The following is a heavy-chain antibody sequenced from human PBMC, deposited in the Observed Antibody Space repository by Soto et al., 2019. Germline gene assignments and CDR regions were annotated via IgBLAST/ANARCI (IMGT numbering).Heavy chain of an antibody. D-gene: IGHD2-15*01. CDR2: VSGNGGST. V-gene: IGHV3-23*01. CDR3: AKTGGHCSGGWCYSRYFQH. CDR1: GFTFSNYA. J-gene: IGHJ1*01. Sequence: GGSLRLSCAASGFTFSNYAMSWVRQAPGKGLEWVSTVSGNGGSTNYADSVKGRFTISRDNSKNTLYVQMNSLRAEDTAVYYCAKTGGHCSGGWCYSRYFQHWGQGALVTVSS.